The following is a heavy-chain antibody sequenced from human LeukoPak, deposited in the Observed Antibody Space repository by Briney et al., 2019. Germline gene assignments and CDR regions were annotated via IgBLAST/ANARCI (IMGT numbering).Heavy chain of an antibody. J-gene: IGHJ6*02. CDR1: GFTFSSYS. V-gene: IGHV3-48*01. Sequence: PGGSLRLSCAASGFTFSSYSMNWVRQAPGKGLEWVSYISSSSSTIYYADSVKGRFTISRDNAKNSLYLQMNSLRAEDTAVYYCARLRSSSSVDYYYGVDVWGQGTTVTVSS. CDR3: ARLRSSSSVDYYYGVDV. D-gene: IGHD6-6*01. CDR2: ISSSSSTI.